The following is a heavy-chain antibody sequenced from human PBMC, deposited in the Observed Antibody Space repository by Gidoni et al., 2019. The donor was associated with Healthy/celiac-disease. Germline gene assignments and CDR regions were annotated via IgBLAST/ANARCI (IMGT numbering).Heavy chain of an antibody. CDR1: GFTFSSYA. V-gene: IGHV3-23*01. CDR3: AKDLRQWLVRGDY. J-gene: IGHJ4*02. Sequence: EVQLLESGGGLVQPGGSLRLSCAASGFTFSSYAMSWVRQAPGKGLEWVSAISGSGGSTYYADSVKGRVTISRDNSKNTLYLQMNSLRAEDTAVYYCAKDLRQWLVRGDYWGQGTLVTVSS. D-gene: IGHD6-19*01. CDR2: ISGSGGST.